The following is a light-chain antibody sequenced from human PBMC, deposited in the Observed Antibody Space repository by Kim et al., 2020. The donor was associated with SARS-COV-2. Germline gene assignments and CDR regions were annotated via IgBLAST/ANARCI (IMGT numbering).Light chain of an antibody. Sequence: ASVGARVTITCHASQDIRNSLNWYQHKPGKGPNLLISDASNLETGVPSRYSASGTGTHFTFLISSLQPEDFATYYCQQDDDLPITFGQGTRLEIK. CDR1: QDIRNS. V-gene: IGKV1-33*01. CDR2: DAS. J-gene: IGKJ5*01. CDR3: QQDDDLPIT.